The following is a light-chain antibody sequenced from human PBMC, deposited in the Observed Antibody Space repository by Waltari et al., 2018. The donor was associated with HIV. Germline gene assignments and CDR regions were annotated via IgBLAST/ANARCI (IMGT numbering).Light chain of an antibody. CDR3: QQYRNYPPT. J-gene: IGKJ1*01. Sequence: DTQMTQIPSSLSASVGDRVTITCRASQDIKNHLAWFQQKPGKAPKSLIYDASILQSGVPSKFSGSGSGTDFILTISNLQPEDVASYYCQQYRNYPPTFGQGTRVEI. CDR2: DAS. CDR1: QDIKNH. V-gene: IGKV1-16*02.